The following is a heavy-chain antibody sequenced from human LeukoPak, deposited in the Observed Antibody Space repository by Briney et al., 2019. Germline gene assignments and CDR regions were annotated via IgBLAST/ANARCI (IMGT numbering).Heavy chain of an antibody. CDR2: ISDSGDIT. J-gene: IGHJ3*02. D-gene: IGHD1-26*01. CDR1: GFTFSSYA. Sequence: GGSLRLSCAASGFTFSSYAMSWVRQAPGKGLEWVSGISDSGDITYYADSVKGRFTISRNNSKNTLYVQMNSLRVEDTAVYYCAKDRRGGSYYAATLDIWGQGTMVTVSS. V-gene: IGHV3-23*01. CDR3: AKDRRGGSYYAATLDI.